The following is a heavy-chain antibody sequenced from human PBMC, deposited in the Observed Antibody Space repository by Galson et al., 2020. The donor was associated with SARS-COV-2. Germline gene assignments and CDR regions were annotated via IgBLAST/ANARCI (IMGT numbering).Heavy chain of an antibody. V-gene: IGHV4-59*13. CDR3: ARSPYFDWLLRSDIQYYFDY. CDR1: GGSISSYY. D-gene: IGHD3-9*01. Sequence: SQTLSLTCTVSGGSISSYYWSWIRQPPGKGLEWIGYIYYSGSTNYNPSLKSRVTISVDTSKNQFSLKLSSVTAADTAVYYCARSPYFDWLLRSDIQYYFDYWGQGTLVTVSS. CDR2: IYYSGST. J-gene: IGHJ4*02.